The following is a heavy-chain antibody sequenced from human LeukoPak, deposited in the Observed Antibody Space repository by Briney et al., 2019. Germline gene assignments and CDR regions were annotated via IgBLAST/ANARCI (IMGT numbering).Heavy chain of an antibody. V-gene: IGHV3-53*01. CDR2: IYSGGST. J-gene: IGHJ5*02. D-gene: IGHD3-22*01. CDR1: GFTFSDYY. Sequence: TGGSLRLSCAASGFTFSDYYMSWVRQAPGKGLEWVSVIYSGGSTYYADSVKGRFTISRDNSKNTLYLQMNSLRAEDTAVYYCARARYYDSSGYPDPWFDPWGQGTLVTVSS. CDR3: ARARYYDSSGYPDPWFDP.